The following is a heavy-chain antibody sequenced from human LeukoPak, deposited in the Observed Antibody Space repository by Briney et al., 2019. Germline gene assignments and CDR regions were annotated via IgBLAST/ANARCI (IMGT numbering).Heavy chain of an antibody. CDR2: ISYSGST. CDR1: GGSISRYY. V-gene: IGHV4-59*12. CDR3: ARRTNDYGYYGHYFDY. J-gene: IGHJ4*02. Sequence: SETLSLTCTVSGGSISRYYWSWIRQPPGKELEWIGYISYSGSTNYNPSLKSRVTISLDTSRDQFSLELSSVTAADTAVYYCARRTNDYGYYGHYFDYWGRATLVTVSS. D-gene: IGHD4-17*01.